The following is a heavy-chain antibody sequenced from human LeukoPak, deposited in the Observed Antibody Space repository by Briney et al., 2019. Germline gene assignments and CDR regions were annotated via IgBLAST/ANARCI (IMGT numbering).Heavy chain of an antibody. D-gene: IGHD2-15*01. CDR3: ATLEDDYRDY. V-gene: IGHV3-21*01. J-gene: IGHJ4*02. Sequence: GGSLRLSCAASGFTFSSYSMNWVRQAPGKGLEWVSSISSSSSYIYYADSVKGRFTISRDNAKNTLYLQMNSLRVEDTAVYYCATLEDDYRDYWGQGTLVTVSS. CDR1: GFTFSSYS. CDR2: ISSSSSYI.